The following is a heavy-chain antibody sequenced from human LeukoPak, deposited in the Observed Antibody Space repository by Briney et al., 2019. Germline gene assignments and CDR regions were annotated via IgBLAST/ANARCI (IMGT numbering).Heavy chain of an antibody. D-gene: IGHD3-22*01. CDR2: IYYNGKT. CDR3: ARREGDSSGYYYVRNWFDP. CDR1: GGSVTYTNYY. J-gene: IGHJ5*02. V-gene: IGHV4-39*01. Sequence: SETLSLTCTVSGGSVTYTNYYWGWIRQPPGKGLQWIGVIYYNGKTYYNPSLKSRVTVAVDTSKNQFSLKLSSVTAADTAVYYCARREGDSSGYYYVRNWFDPWGQGTLVTVSS.